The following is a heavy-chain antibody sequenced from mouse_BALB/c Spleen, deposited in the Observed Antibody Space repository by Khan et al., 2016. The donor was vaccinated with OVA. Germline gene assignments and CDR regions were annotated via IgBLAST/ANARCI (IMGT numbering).Heavy chain of an antibody. CDR2: ILPGRGST. Sequence: QVQLQQSGAELMKPGASMKISCKATGYTFSTYWTEWVKQRPGHGLEWIGEILPGRGSTNYNEKFKGKATFTADTSSNTAHMHLSSLTSEDSAVYYCARFGNHWYFDVWGAGTTVTVSS. CDR1: GYTFSTYW. CDR3: ARFGNHWYFDV. J-gene: IGHJ1*01. V-gene: IGHV1-9*01. D-gene: IGHD2-1*01.